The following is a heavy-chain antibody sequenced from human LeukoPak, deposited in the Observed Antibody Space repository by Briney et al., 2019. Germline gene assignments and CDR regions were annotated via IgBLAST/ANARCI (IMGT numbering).Heavy chain of an antibody. CDR2: ISDSGGST. V-gene: IGHV3-23*01. J-gene: IGHJ6*02. CDR3: ARDRYYDFWSGYYSSYYYGMDV. CDR1: GFTFSSYA. Sequence: PGGSLRLSCAASGFTFSSYAMSWVRQAPGKGLEWVSTISDSGGSTYYADSVKGRFTISRDNSRNTLYLQMNSLRAEDTAVYYCARDRYYDFWSGYYSSYYYGMDVWGQGTTVTVSS. D-gene: IGHD3-3*01.